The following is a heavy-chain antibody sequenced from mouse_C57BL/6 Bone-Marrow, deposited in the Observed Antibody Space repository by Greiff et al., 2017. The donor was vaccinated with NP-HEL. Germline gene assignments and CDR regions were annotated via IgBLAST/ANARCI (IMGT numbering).Heavy chain of an antibody. D-gene: IGHD1-1*01. Sequence: QVQLKQSGAELARPGASVKLSCKASGYTFTSYGISWVKQRTGQGLEWIGEIHPRSGNTYYNEKFKGKATLTADKSSSTAYMELRSLTSEDSAVYFCARAPYYYGSSYEAMDYWGQGTSVTVSS. J-gene: IGHJ4*01. CDR1: GYTFTSYG. CDR3: ARAPYYYGSSYEAMDY. V-gene: IGHV1-81*01. CDR2: IHPRSGNT.